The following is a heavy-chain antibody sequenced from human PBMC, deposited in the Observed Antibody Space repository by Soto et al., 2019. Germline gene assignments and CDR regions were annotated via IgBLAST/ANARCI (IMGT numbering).Heavy chain of an antibody. CDR1: GFTFSSYS. Sequence: EVQLVESGGGLVKPGGSLRLSCAASGFTFSSYSMNWVRQAPGKGLEWVSSISSSSSYIYYADSVKGRFTISRDNAKNSLYLQMNSLRAEDTAVYYCARDGGSESIFGVVIVNWFDPWGQGTLVTVSS. V-gene: IGHV3-21*01. D-gene: IGHD3-3*01. J-gene: IGHJ5*02. CDR2: ISSSSSYI. CDR3: ARDGGSESIFGVVIVNWFDP.